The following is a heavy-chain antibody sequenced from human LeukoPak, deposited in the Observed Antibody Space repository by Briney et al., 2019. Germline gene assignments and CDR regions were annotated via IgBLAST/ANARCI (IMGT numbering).Heavy chain of an antibody. CDR2: ISTSGT. CDR3: AKNINHLE. V-gene: IGHV3-23*01. D-gene: IGHD1-14*01. Sequence: GGSLRLSCAASGFIFSNFAMTWVRQAPGKGLEWVSVISTSGTYYAESVKGRFTISRDNSKNTLYLQMSSLRAEDTAVYYCAKNINHLEWGQGTLVTVSS. J-gene: IGHJ4*02. CDR1: GFIFSNFA.